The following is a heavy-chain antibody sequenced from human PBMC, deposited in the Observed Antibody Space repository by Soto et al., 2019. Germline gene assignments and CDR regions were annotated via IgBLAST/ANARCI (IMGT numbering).Heavy chain of an antibody. CDR3: VRGGRELGY. J-gene: IGHJ4*02. D-gene: IGHD3-16*01. Sequence: PGGSLRLSCIASGFTFSNFWMHWVRQAPGKGLVWVAHINSDGTTTTYADSVRGRFSVSRDNAKNTLYLQMNSLRAEDTAVYYCVRGGRELGYWGQGTLVTVSS. V-gene: IGHV3-74*01. CDR1: GFTFSNFW. CDR2: INSDGTTT.